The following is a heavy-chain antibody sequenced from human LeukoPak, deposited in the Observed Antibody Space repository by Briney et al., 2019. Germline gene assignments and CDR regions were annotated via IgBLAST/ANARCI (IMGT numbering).Heavy chain of an antibody. J-gene: IGHJ4*02. CDR3: TVLRPY. V-gene: IGHV3-7*01. D-gene: IGHD3-3*01. CDR2: IKQDGSGK. Sequence: RGSLRLSCAASGFTFSSYWMSWVRQAPGKGLEWVANIKQDGSGKYYVDSVKGRFTISRDNANNSLYLQMNSLRAEDTAVYYCTVLRPYWGQGTLVTVSS. CDR1: GFTFSSYW.